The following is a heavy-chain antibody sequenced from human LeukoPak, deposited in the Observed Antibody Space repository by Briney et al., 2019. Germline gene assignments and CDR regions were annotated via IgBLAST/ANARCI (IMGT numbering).Heavy chain of an antibody. J-gene: IGHJ4*02. CDR3: TRKYTYGYAPVDY. CDR1: GFTFFSYT. Sequence: PGGSLRLSCAASGFTFFSYTMNWVRQAPGKGLEWVSSISNDNTYIYYADSVKGRFTISRDNAKNSLYQQMNSLGAEDTAVYYCTRKYTYGYAPVDYWGQGTLVTVSS. V-gene: IGHV3-21*01. D-gene: IGHD5-18*01. CDR2: ISNDNTYI.